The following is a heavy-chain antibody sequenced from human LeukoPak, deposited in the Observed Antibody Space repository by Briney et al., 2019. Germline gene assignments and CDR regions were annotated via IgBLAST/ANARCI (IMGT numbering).Heavy chain of an antibody. D-gene: IGHD3-10*01. V-gene: IGHV3-53*01. J-gene: IGHJ4*02. CDR2: IYTGGST. Sequence: GGSLRFSCAASGFTFSSYVMHWVRQAPGKGLEWVSIIYTGGSTYYADSVKGRFTISRDNSKNTLFLQMNSLRAEDTAVYYCARQTYYGSGSYSIAYWGQGTLVTVSS. CDR1: GFTFSSYV. CDR3: ARQTYYGSGSYSIAY.